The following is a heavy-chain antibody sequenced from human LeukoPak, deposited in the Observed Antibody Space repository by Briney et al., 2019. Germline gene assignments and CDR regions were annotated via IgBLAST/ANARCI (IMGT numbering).Heavy chain of an antibody. CDR3: ATGERGNY. Sequence: GPSVKVSCKASGYTFTSYAMHWMRQAPEHRPEWMGWINGGNDNTNYSQKFQLRLTITRDTSTSTAYMELSSLRPEDTAVCYWATGERGNYWGQGTLVTVSA. V-gene: IGHV1-3*01. CDR1: GYTFTSYA. CDR2: INGGNDNT. J-gene: IGHJ4*02. D-gene: IGHD7-27*01.